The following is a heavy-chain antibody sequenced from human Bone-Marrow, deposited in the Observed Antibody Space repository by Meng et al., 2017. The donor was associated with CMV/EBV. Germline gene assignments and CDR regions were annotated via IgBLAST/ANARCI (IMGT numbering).Heavy chain of an antibody. D-gene: IGHD3/OR15-3a*01. CDR2: IYYSGST. J-gene: IGHJ6*01. CDR3: ARGWTHGMDV. Sequence: SETLSLTCNVSGGSISSYFWTWIRQPPGKGLEWIGDIYYSGSTNYNPSLKSRLTISVDTSKNDFSPKLSSMTAADTAVYYCARGWTHGMDVWGRGTTVTVSS. V-gene: IGHV4-59*12. CDR1: GGSISSYF.